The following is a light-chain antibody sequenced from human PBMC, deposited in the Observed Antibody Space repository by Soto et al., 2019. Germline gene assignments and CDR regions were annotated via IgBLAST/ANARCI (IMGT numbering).Light chain of an antibody. J-gene: IGLJ3*02. CDR2: DNS. CDR1: NIGSKG. CDR3: QVWDVSSDHRV. Sequence: SYELTQPPSVSVAPGQTASITCGGNNIGSKGVHWYQQRPGQAPVLVVYDNSDRPSGIPERISGSNSANTATLTISRVEAGDEADYYCQVWDVSSDHRVFGGGTKLTV. V-gene: IGLV3-21*02.